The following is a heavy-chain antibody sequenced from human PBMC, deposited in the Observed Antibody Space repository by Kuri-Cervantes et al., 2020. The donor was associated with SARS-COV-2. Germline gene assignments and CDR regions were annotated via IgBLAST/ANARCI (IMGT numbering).Heavy chain of an antibody. V-gene: IGHV4-59*01. CDR1: GGSISSSY. CDR3: TTVTPTSVFDF. D-gene: IGHD4-17*01. J-gene: IGHJ4*02. CDR2: IYYSGSV. Sequence: GSLRLSCTVAGGSISSSYGSWIRQPPGKGLEWTGYIYYSGSVSYNPYLMSRVTISVDTSKNQFSLRLTSVTAADTAVYYCTTVTPTSVFDFWGQGTLVTVSS.